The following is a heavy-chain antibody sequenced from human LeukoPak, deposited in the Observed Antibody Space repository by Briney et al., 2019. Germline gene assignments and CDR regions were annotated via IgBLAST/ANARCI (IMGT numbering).Heavy chain of an antibody. D-gene: IGHD5-18*01. CDR2: IIPIFGIA. CDR3: ARGYTAMVSSLLDY. V-gene: IGHV1-69*04. CDR1: GGTFSIYA. Sequence: ASVKVSCKACGGTFSIYAISCVRQAPGQGLEWMGRIIPIFGIANYAQKFQGRVTITADKSTSTAYMELSSLRSEDTAVYYCARGYTAMVSSLLDYWGQGTLVTVSS. J-gene: IGHJ4*02.